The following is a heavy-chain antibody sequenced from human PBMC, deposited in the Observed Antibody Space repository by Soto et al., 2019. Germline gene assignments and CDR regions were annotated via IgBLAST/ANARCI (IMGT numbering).Heavy chain of an antibody. CDR1: GGTFSSYA. CDR2: IIPIFGTA. Sequence: GASVKVSCKASGGTFSSYAISWVRQAPGQGLEWMGGIIPIFGTANYAQKFQGRVTITADESTSTAYMELSSLRSEDTAVYYCACATIFGVVTTGYYYGMDVWGQGTTVTVSS. D-gene: IGHD3-3*01. CDR3: ACATIFGVVTTGYYYGMDV. J-gene: IGHJ6*02. V-gene: IGHV1-69*13.